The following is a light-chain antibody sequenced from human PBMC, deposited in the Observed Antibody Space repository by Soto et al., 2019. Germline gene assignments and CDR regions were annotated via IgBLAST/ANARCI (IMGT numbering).Light chain of an antibody. CDR2: DIN. CDR1: SRDVGGFNY. J-gene: IGLJ3*02. Sequence: QSALPKPRSVSGSPGQSVTISCTGTSRDVGGFNYVSWYQQYPGKAPKLMIYDINKRPSGVPDRFSGSRSGNTASLTISGLQAEDEADYFCCSYAGTYTWVFGGGTKVTVL. CDR3: CSYAGTYTWV. V-gene: IGLV2-11*01.